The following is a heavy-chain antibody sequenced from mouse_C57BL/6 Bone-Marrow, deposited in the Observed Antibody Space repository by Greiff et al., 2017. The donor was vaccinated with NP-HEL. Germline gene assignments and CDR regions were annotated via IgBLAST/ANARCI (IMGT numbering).Heavy chain of an antibody. D-gene: IGHD1-1*01. CDR2: IYPRSGNT. CDR1: GYTFTSYG. J-gene: IGHJ2*01. Sequence: QVQLQQSGAELARPGASVKLSCKASGYTFTSYGISWVKQSTGQGLEWIGEIYPRSGNTYYNEKFKGKATLTADKSSSTAYMELRSLTSEDSAVYFCAREGCYLYFDYWGQGTTLTVSS. V-gene: IGHV1-81*01. CDR3: AREGCYLYFDY.